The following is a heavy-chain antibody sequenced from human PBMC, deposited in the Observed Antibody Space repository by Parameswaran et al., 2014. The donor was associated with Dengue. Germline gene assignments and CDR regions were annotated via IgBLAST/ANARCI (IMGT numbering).Heavy chain of an antibody. CDR3: ARTGPGSYRFWGALWFDP. Sequence: WVRQAPGQGLEWMGIINPSGGSTSYAQKFQGRVTMTRDTSTSTVYMELSSLRSEDTAVYYCARTGPGSYRFWGALWFDPWGQGTLVTVSS. V-gene: IGHV1-46*01. J-gene: IGHJ5*02. CDR2: INPSGGST. D-gene: IGHD3-16*02.